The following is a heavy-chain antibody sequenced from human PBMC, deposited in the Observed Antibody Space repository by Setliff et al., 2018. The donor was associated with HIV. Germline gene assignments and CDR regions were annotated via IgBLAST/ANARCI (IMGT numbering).Heavy chain of an antibody. D-gene: IGHD2-15*01. V-gene: IGHV4-34*12. CDR3: ASRENPSGGYPKGWFDP. CDR2: ILHSGST. Sequence: SETLSLTCAVYGGSFSGYYWSWIRQPPGKGLEWIGEILHSGSTNYNPSLKSRVSISVDTSKNQLSLKLSSVTAADTAVYYCASRENPSGGYPKGWFDPWSQGSLVTVSS. CDR1: GGSFSGYY. J-gene: IGHJ5*02.